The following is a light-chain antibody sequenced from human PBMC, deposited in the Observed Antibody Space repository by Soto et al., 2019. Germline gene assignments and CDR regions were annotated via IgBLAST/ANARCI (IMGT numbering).Light chain of an antibody. J-gene: IGKJ1*01. CDR1: QSISKW. Sequence: IQVPPSPSPLSASVGASVTITCRASQSISKWLAWYQQKPGKAPDLLIYDATSLEGGVPARISSRKVGTQFILTINSLQPEDFATYYCQQYKRYSPRTFGQGTKVDIK. CDR2: DAT. V-gene: IGKV1-5*01. CDR3: QQYKRYSPRT.